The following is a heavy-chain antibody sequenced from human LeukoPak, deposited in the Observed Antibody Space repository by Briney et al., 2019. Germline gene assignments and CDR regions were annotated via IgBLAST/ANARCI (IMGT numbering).Heavy chain of an antibody. CDR2: ICYSGST. Sequence: SETLSLTCTVSGGSISSYYWSWIRQPPGKGLEWIGYICYSGSTNYNPSLKSRVTISVDTSKNQFSLKLSSVTAADTAVYYCASTLVAAAGTKWAAFDIWGQGTMVTVSS. V-gene: IGHV4-59*01. CDR1: GGSISSYY. J-gene: IGHJ3*02. CDR3: ASTLVAAAGTKWAAFDI. D-gene: IGHD6-13*01.